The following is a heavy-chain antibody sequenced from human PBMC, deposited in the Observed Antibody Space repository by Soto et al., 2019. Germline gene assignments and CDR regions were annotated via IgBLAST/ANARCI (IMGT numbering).Heavy chain of an antibody. CDR3: ARILFGRSVAGGYFYMDV. Sequence: SGPTLVNPTGTLTLTCTVSGFSLSNGKVGVSWIRQPPGKALEWLAHIFSNDEKSYRTSLKSRLTISEDTSKSQVVFTMTNVDPVDTATYYCARILFGRSVAGGYFYMDVWGKGTTVTVSS. D-gene: IGHD6-19*01. CDR1: GFSLSNGKVG. V-gene: IGHV2-26*01. J-gene: IGHJ6*03. CDR2: IFSNDEK.